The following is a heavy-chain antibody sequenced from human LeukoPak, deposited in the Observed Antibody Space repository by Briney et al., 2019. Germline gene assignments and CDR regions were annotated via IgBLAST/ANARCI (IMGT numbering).Heavy chain of an antibody. CDR2: ISSSSSYI. D-gene: IGHD6-19*01. CDR1: GFTFSSYS. Sequence: GGSLRLSCAASGFTFSSYSMNWVRQAPGKGLEWVSSISSSSSYIYYADSVKGRFTISRDNSKNTLYLQMNSLRAEDTAVYYCAKLPRVAGVDYWGQGTLVTVSS. J-gene: IGHJ4*02. CDR3: AKLPRVAGVDY. V-gene: IGHV3-21*04.